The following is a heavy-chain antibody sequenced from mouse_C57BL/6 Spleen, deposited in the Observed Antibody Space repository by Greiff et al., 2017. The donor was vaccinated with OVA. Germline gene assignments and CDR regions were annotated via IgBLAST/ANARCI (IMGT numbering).Heavy chain of an antibody. CDR1: GYAFSSSW. V-gene: IGHV1-82*01. CDR3: ARDYSNSFDY. CDR2: IYPGDGDT. J-gene: IGHJ2*01. Sequence: VQLQESGPELVKPGASVKISCKASGYAFSSSWMNWVKQRPGKGLEWIGRIYPGDGDTNYNGKFKGKATLTADKSSSTAYMQLSSLTSEDSAVYFCARDYSNSFDYWGQGTTLTVSS. D-gene: IGHD2-5*01.